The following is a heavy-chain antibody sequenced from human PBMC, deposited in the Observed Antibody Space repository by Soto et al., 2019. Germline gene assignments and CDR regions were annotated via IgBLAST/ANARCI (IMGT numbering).Heavy chain of an antibody. CDR2: ISRAGGS. V-gene: IGHV4-34*01. Sequence: QVHLQQWGAGLLEPSETLSLTCAVSGVSFDGFLWTWIRQSPGKGLEWIGEISRAGGSNYNPSLNGLVTISLDTAKDQFSLRLRSVTAADTAVYYCARVLLWFGAVEYWGQGTTVTVSS. D-gene: IGHD3-10*01. J-gene: IGHJ4*02. CDR3: ARVLLWFGAVEY. CDR1: GVSFDGFL.